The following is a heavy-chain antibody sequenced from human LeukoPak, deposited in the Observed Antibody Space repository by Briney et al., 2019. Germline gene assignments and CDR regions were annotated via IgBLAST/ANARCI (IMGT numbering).Heavy chain of an antibody. CDR3: GRQVAPGQWLVNL. Sequence: GGSLRLSCVASGFTFSNYAIHWVRRPPGKGLDWVAVMSTDGSLQYYANSVKGRFTISRDNYKSTLFLQMNSLSAADTAVYYCGRQVAPGQWLVNLWGQGTLVTVSS. V-gene: IGHV3-30*01. CDR2: MSTDGSLQ. CDR1: GFTFSNYA. J-gene: IGHJ5*02. D-gene: IGHD6-19*01.